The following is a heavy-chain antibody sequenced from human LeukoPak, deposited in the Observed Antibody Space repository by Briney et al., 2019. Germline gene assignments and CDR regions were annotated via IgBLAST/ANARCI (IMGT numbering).Heavy chain of an antibody. D-gene: IGHD3-10*01. CDR1: GFTFSSYA. Sequence: GGSLRLSCAASGFTFSSYAMSGVREAPGKGLEWVSGISISGGSSSYADSVKGRFTISRDNPRNTLYMETNSLRAEDTALYYCAIMHPYYAGRGSWVQWGQGTLVTVSS. V-gene: IGHV3-23*01. CDR3: AIMHPYYAGRGSWVQ. CDR2: ISISGGSS. J-gene: IGHJ4*02.